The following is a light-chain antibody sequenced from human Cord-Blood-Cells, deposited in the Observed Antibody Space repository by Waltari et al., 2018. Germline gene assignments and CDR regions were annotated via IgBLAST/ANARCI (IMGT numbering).Light chain of an antibody. V-gene: IGKV2-28*01. Sequence: DIVMTKSPLSLPVTPGEPASISCRSSQSLLHSNGYNYLDWYLQKPGQSPQLLIYLGSNRASGVPDRFSGSGSGTDFTLKISRVEAEDVGVYYCMQALQTLQTTLTFGGGTKVEIK. J-gene: IGKJ4*01. CDR2: LGS. CDR1: QSLLHSNGYNY. CDR3: MQALQTLQTTLT.